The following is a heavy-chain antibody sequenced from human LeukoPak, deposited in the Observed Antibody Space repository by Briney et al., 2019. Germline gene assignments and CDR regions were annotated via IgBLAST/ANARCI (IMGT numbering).Heavy chain of an antibody. J-gene: IGHJ5*02. CDR2: IYNSGST. D-gene: IGHD6-13*01. CDR1: GASITSSGYY. Sequence: SETLSLTCTVSGASITSSGYYWGWIRQPPGKGLEWIGTIYNSGSTYYNASLESRVTISVDTSKNQFSLKLSSVTAADTAVYYCARAYSSSWYFNWFDPWGQGTLVTVSS. CDR3: ARAYSSSWYFNWFDP. V-gene: IGHV4-39*07.